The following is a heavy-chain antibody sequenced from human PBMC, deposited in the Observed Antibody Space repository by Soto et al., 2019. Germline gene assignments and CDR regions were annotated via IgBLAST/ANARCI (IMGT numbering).Heavy chain of an antibody. CDR2: IYYSGST. Sequence: SETLSLTCTVSGGSISSGGYYWSWIRQHPGKGLEWIGYIYYSGSTYYNPSLKSRVTISVDTSKNQFSLKLSSVTAADTAVYYCARAQYNWNDVDAFDIWGQGTMVTVSS. CDR1: GGSISSGGYY. D-gene: IGHD1-20*01. CDR3: ARAQYNWNDVDAFDI. J-gene: IGHJ3*02. V-gene: IGHV4-31*03.